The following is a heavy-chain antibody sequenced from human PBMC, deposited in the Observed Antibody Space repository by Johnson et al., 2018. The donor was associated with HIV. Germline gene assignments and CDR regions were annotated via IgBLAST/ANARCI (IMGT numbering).Heavy chain of an antibody. J-gene: IGHJ3*02. CDR2: ISWNSGSI. CDR3: TTMSALWFGDIHVFGDGFDI. D-gene: IGHD3-10*01. CDR1: GFTFDDYA. V-gene: IGHV3-9*01. Sequence: VQLVESGGGVVRPGGSLRLSCGVSGFTFDDYAMHWVRQAPGKGLEWVSGISWNSGSIGYADSVKGRFTISRDNAKNSLYLQMNGLKTEDTAMYYCTTMSALWFGDIHVFGDGFDIWGQGTMVTVSS.